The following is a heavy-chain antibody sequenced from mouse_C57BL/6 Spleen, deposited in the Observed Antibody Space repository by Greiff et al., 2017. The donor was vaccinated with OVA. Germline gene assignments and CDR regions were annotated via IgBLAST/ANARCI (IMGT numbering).Heavy chain of an antibody. CDR2: INPNNGGT. J-gene: IGHJ3*01. CDR1: GYTFTDYY. Sequence: VQLHQSGPELVPPLSSVPLSCKASGYTFTDYYMNWVKQSHGKSLEWIGDINPNNGGTSYNQKFKGKATLTVDKSSSTAYMELRSLTAEDSAVYYCARWGDGWFAYWGQGTLVTVSA. CDR3: ARWGDGWFAY. V-gene: IGHV1-26*01. D-gene: IGHD2-3*01.